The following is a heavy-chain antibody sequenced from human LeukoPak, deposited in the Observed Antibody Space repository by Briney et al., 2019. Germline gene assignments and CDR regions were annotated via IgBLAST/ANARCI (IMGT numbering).Heavy chain of an antibody. CDR2: INHSGST. Sequence: SETLSLTCAVYGGSFSGYYWSWIRQPPGKGLEWIGEINHSGSTNYNPSLKSRVTISVDTSKNQFSLKLSSVTAADTAVYYCAKLVPDPASTDFDSWGQGTLVTVSP. V-gene: IGHV4-34*01. D-gene: IGHD2-2*01. CDR3: AKLVPDPASTDFDS. J-gene: IGHJ4*02. CDR1: GGSFSGYY.